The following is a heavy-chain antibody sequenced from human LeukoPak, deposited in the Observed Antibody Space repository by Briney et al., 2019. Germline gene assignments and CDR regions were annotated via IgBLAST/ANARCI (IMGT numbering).Heavy chain of an antibody. CDR1: GGSISSSSYY. Sequence: PSETLSLTCTVSGGSISSSSYYWGWIRQPPGKGLEWVANIKQDGSEKYYVHSVKGRFTISRDNAKNSLYLQMNSLRAEDTAVYYCARDGDTSGYSDWGQGTLVTVSS. D-gene: IGHD3-22*01. V-gene: IGHV3-7*01. J-gene: IGHJ4*02. CDR2: IKQDGSEK. CDR3: ARDGDTSGYSD.